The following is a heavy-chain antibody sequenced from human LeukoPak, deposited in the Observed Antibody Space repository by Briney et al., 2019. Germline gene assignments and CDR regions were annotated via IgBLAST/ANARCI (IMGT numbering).Heavy chain of an antibody. D-gene: IGHD3-3*01. CDR3: ARLRGEYDFWSGYYTDY. J-gene: IGHJ4*02. V-gene: IGHV5-51*01. CDR2: IYPGDSDN. CDR1: GYRFTSYW. Sequence: GESLQISCKGSGYRFTSYWIGAARQMPGKGLEWMGIIYPGDSDNRYSPSLQGQVTISADKSISTAYLQWSSLKASDTAMYYCARLRGEYDFWSGYYTDYWGQGTLVTVSS.